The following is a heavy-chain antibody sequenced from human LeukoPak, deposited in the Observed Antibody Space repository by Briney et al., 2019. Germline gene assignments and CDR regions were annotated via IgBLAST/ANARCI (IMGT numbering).Heavy chain of an antibody. D-gene: IGHD4-17*01. CDR2: ISSSSSYI. Sequence: GGSLRLSCAASGSGFSFSTYSMNWVRQAPGKRLEWVSSISSSSSYIYYADSVKGRFTISRDNAKNSLYLQMNSLRAEDTAVYYCAREQRYGDQDYWGQGTLVTVSS. CDR3: AREQRYGDQDY. V-gene: IGHV3-21*03. CDR1: GSGFSFSTYS. J-gene: IGHJ4*02.